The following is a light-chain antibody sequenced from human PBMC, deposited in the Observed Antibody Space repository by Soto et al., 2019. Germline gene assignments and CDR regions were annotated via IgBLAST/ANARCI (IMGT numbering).Light chain of an antibody. CDR1: QSVSSSY. CDR2: GAS. Sequence: EIVLTQSPGTLSLSPGERATLSYRASQSVSSSYLAWYQQKPGQAPRLLIYGASSRATGIPDRFSGSGSGTDFTLTISRLEPEDFAVYYCQQYGSSRGTCGQGTKV. J-gene: IGKJ1*01. CDR3: QQYGSSRGT. V-gene: IGKV3-20*01.